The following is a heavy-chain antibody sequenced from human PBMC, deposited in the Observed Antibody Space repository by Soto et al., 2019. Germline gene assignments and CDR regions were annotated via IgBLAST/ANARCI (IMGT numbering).Heavy chain of an antibody. D-gene: IGHD6-6*01. CDR1: GFTFSSYS. CDR3: ARTPLFSYSSSSYYYYYGMDV. Sequence: GGSLRLSCAASGFTFSSYSMNWVRQAPGKGLEWVSSISSSSSYIYYADSVKGRFTISRDNAKNSLYLQMNSLRAEDTAVYYCARTPLFSYSSSSYYYYYGMDVWGQGTTVTVSS. J-gene: IGHJ6*02. V-gene: IGHV3-21*01. CDR2: ISSSSSYI.